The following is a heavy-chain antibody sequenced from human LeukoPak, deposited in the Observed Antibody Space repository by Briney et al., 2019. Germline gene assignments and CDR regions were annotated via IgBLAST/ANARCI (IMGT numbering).Heavy chain of an antibody. CDR3: ARGVAGTGPDY. CDR2: IYYSGST. Sequence: PSETLSLTCTISGGSSSSYYWSWIRQPPGKGLEWIGYIYYSGSTNYNPSLKSRVTISVDTSKNQFSLKLSSVTAADTAVYYCARGVAGTGPDYWGQGTLVTVSS. CDR1: GGSSSSYY. V-gene: IGHV4-59*01. D-gene: IGHD6-19*01. J-gene: IGHJ4*02.